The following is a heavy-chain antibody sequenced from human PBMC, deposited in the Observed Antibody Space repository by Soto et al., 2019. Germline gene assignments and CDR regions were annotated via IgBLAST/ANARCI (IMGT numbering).Heavy chain of an antibody. CDR3: AREGLSSNWLNWFDP. CDR2: IGGSSGTI. J-gene: IGHJ5*02. D-gene: IGHD6-13*01. CDR1: GFTFSSYI. Sequence: EVQLVESGGGLVQPGGSLRLSCTASGFTFSSYIMNWVRQAPGKGLEWVSYIGGSSGTIYYADSVKGRFTISRDNAKNSLYLQMSSLRAEDTAVYYCAREGLSSNWLNWFDPWGQGTLVTVSS. V-gene: IGHV3-48*01.